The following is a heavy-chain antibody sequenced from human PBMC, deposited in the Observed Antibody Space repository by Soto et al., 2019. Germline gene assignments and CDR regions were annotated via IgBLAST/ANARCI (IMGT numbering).Heavy chain of an antibody. V-gene: IGHV1-3*01. D-gene: IGHD4-17*01. CDR2: INAGNGDT. Sequence: ASVKVSCKASGYTFTSYAIHWVRQAPGQRLEWMGWINAGNGDTKYSQKFQGRVTITRDTSAKTAYLELSSLRSEDTAVYYCAREGRYGDYVDYWGQGTVVTSPQ. CDR3: AREGRYGDYVDY. CDR1: GYTFTSYA. J-gene: IGHJ4*02.